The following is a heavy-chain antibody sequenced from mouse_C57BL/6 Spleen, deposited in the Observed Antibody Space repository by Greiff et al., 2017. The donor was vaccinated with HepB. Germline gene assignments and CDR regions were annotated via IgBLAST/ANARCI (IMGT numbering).Heavy chain of an antibody. J-gene: IGHJ4*01. Sequence: VQLQQPGAELVRPGSSVKLSCKASGYTFTSYWMDWVKQRPGQGLEWIGNIYPSDSETHYNQKFKDKATLTVDKSSSTAYMQLSSLTSEDSAVYYCAREKGNLDAMDYWGQGTSVTVSS. D-gene: IGHD2-1*01. CDR3: AREKGNLDAMDY. CDR1: GYTFTSYW. V-gene: IGHV1-61*01. CDR2: IYPSDSET.